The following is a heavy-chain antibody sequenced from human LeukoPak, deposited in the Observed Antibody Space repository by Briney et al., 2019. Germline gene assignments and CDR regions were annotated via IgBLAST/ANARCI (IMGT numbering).Heavy chain of an antibody. CDR1: GGSINSSSYY. CDR2: IYYSGST. V-gene: IGHV4-39*01. J-gene: IGHJ4*01. CDR3: ARHRDYYDT. Sequence: SETLSLTCTVSGGSINSSSYYWGWIRQPPGKGLEWIGSIYYSGSTYYNPSLKSRVTISVDTSKNQFSLKLNSVTAADTAVYFCARHRDYYDTWGHGTLVTVSS. D-gene: IGHD3-22*01.